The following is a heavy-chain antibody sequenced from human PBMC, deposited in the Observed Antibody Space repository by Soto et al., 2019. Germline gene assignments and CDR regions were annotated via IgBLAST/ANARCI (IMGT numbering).Heavy chain of an antibody. J-gene: IGHJ6*04. CDR2: MNPKSSST. CDR3: TRSFTMFGESETYDYIGTAV. D-gene: IGHD3-3*01. V-gene: IGHV1-8*01. CDR1: GDNFTSYD. Sequence: ASVRVSFRASGDNFTSYDSNWVRQAFGKGIECRGWMNPKSSSTSYAQHFHVRVTITRNTSITTAYSVLISLRSDDTAVYYCTRSFTMFGESETYDYIGTAVWCKRITLTIS.